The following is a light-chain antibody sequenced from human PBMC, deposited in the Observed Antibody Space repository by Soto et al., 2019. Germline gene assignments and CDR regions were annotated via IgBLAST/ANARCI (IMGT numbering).Light chain of an antibody. J-gene: IGKJ3*01. CDR1: QGISSY. Sequence: AIRMTQSPSSFSGSTGDRVTSTCRASQGISSYLAWYQQKPGKAPKLLIYAASTLQSGVPSRFSGSGSGTDFTLTISCLQSEDFATYYCQQYYSYPLFTFGPGTKVDIK. CDR3: QQYYSYPLFT. CDR2: AAS. V-gene: IGKV1-8*01.